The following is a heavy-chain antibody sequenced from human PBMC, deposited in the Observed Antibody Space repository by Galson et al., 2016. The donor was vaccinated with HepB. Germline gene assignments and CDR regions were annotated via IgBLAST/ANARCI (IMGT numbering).Heavy chain of an antibody. J-gene: IGHJ3*01. Sequence: SVKVSCKASGGTFSSYTISWVRQAPGQGLQWMGGIIPLFGTPNYAQKFQGRVTITADKFTSTAYMELSRLRSEDTAVYYCARDGGDYGALDVWGQGTMVTVSS. CDR1: GGTFSSYT. D-gene: IGHD4-17*01. V-gene: IGHV1-69*06. CDR3: ARDGGDYGALDV. CDR2: IIPLFGTP.